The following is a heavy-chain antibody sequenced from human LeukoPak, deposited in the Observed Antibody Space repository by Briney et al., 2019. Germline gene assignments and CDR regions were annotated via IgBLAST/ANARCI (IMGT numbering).Heavy chain of an antibody. Sequence: GGSLRLSCGASGFTFRNFWMNWVRQAPGKGLEWVANIKDDGSDKYYVDSVKGRFTISKDNAKNSLFLQMNSLRVEDTAVYYCAKGPGAAVGKRYIQHWGQGTLVTVSS. CDR3: AKGPGAAVGKRYIQH. CDR2: IKDDGSDK. D-gene: IGHD6-13*01. CDR1: GFTFRNFW. J-gene: IGHJ1*01. V-gene: IGHV3-7*01.